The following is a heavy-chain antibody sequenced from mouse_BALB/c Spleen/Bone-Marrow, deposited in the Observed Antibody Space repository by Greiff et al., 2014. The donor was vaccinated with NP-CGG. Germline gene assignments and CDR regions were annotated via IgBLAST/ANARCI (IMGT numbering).Heavy chain of an antibody. V-gene: IGHV1-7*01. J-gene: IGHJ4*01. D-gene: IGHD2-4*01. CDR3: ARNYDYDGGYCAMDY. CDR2: INPITGYT. CDR1: GYTFTSYW. Sequence: QVQLQQSGTELAKPGASVKMSCKASGYTFTSYWIHWIKQRPGQGLEWIGYINPITGYTEYNQKFKDKATLTADKSSSTAYIQLSSLTSDDSAVDYCARNYDYDGGYCAMDYWGQGTSVTVSS.